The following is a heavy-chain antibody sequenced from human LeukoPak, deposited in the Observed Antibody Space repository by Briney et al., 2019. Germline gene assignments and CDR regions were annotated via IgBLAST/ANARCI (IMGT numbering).Heavy chain of an antibody. V-gene: IGHV3-53*01. J-gene: IGHJ6*02. CDR2: IYSGGST. CDR3: ARDLPPAPWNGMDV. CDR1: GFTFSNYA. D-gene: IGHD2-2*01. Sequence: GGSLRLSCAASGFTFSNYAMNWVRQAPGKGLEWVSVIYSGGSTYYADSVKGRFTISRDNSKNTSYLQMNSLRPEDTAVYYCARDLPPAPWNGMDVWGQGTTVTVSS.